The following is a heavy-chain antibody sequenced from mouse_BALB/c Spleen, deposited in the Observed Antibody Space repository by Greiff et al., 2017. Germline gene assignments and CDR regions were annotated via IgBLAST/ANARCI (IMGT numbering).Heavy chain of an antibody. CDR1: GFTFSSFG. CDR3: ARSRVFITTFDY. Sequence: EVKLMESGGGLVQPGGSRKLSCAASGFTFSSFGMHWVRQAPEKGLEWVAYISSGSSTIYYADTVKGRFTISRDNPKNTLFLQMTSLRSEDTAMYYCARSRVFITTFDYWGQGTTLTVSS. J-gene: IGHJ2*01. V-gene: IGHV5-17*02. D-gene: IGHD1-2*01. CDR2: ISSGSSTI.